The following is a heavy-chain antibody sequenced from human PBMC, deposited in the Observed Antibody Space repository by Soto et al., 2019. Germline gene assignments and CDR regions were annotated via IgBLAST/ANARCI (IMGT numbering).Heavy chain of an antibody. D-gene: IGHD1-26*01. J-gene: IGHJ5*02. Sequence: QVQLQESGPGLVKPSETLSLTCTVSGGSLSSGLYYWTWIRQPPGKGLEWIGYMSHIGGSKYNPSLNSRASISLDTSQRQFSLRLTSVTAADTAVYFCARETVAGDPRFDPWGHVTLVTVSS. CDR2: MSHIGGS. CDR1: GGSLSSGLYY. CDR3: ARETVAGDPRFDP. V-gene: IGHV4-61*01.